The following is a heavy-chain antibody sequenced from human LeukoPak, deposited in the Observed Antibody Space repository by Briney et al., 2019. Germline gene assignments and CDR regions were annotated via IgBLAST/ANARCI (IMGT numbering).Heavy chain of an antibody. CDR1: GFIFSNYA. V-gene: IGHV3-23*01. CDR2: IRGSGGGT. J-gene: IGHJ6*02. D-gene: IGHD2-2*01. Sequence: GGSLRLSCAASGFIFSNYALMWLRQSPGKGLEWVSAIRGSGGGTFYADSVKGRFTISRDNSKNTLYLQMNSLRAEDTAVYYCAKADCSSTSCYPLDYYYYGMDVWGQGTTVTVPS. CDR3: AKADCSSTSCYPLDYYYYGMDV.